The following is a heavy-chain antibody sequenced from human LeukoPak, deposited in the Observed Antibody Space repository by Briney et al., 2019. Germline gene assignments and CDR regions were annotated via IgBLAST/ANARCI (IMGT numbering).Heavy chain of an antibody. V-gene: IGHV4-59*01. CDR2: VYYSGNT. D-gene: IGHD6-13*01. J-gene: IGHJ4*02. Sequence: SETLSLTCTVSGGSISGFYWNWIRQPPGKGLEWIGYVYYSGNTNYNPSLKSRVTISLDTSKNQFSLKLRSVTAADTAVYYCATGYSSSWYPKNFDYWGQGTLVTVSS. CDR3: ATGYSSSWYPKNFDY. CDR1: GGSISGFY.